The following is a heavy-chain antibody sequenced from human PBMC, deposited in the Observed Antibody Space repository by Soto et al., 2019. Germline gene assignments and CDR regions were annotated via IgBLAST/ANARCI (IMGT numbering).Heavy chain of an antibody. V-gene: IGHV1-18*04. J-gene: IGHJ6*02. Sequence: ASVKVSCKASGYTFTSYGISWVRQAPGQGLEWMGWISAYNGNTNYAQKLQGRVTMTTDTSTSTAYMALRSLRSDDTAVYYCARVRRITMKGGMDVLGQGTTVTVSS. D-gene: IGHD3-22*01. CDR3: ARVRRITMKGGMDV. CDR1: GYTFTSYG. CDR2: ISAYNGNT.